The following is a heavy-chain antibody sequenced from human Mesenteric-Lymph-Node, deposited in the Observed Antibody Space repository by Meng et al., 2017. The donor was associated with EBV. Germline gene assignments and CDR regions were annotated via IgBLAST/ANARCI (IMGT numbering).Heavy chain of an antibody. J-gene: IGHJ4*02. D-gene: IGHD3-22*01. CDR3: ATYYYDSSAYFD. CDR2: IIPIFSTA. Sequence: VEVVQSGAEVKKPGSSVKASCKASGGTFSTYAISWVRQAPGQGLEWMGGIIPIFSTANYAQKLQGRVTITADESTSTAYMELNSLRSEDTAVYYCATYYYDSSAYFDWGQGTLVTVSS. CDR1: GGTFSTYA. V-gene: IGHV1-69*01.